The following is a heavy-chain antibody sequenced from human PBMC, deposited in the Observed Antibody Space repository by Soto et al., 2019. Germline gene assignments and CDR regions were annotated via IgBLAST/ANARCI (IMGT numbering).Heavy chain of an antibody. D-gene: IGHD5-12*01. CDR2: INHSGST. V-gene: IGHV4-34*01. J-gene: IGHJ5*02. Sequence: PSETLSLTCAVYGGSFSGYYWSWIRQPPGKGLEWIGEINHSGSTNYNPSLKSRVTISVDTSKNQFSLKLSSVTAADTAVYYCARTVATIRGLQYNWFDPWGQGTLVTVS. CDR1: GGSFSGYY. CDR3: ARTVATIRGLQYNWFDP.